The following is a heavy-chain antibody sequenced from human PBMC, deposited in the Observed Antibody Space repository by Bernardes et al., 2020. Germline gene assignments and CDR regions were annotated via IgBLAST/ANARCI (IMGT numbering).Heavy chain of an antibody. CDR1: GYSFTSYW. CDR2: IYPGDSDT. J-gene: IGHJ6*02. V-gene: IGHV5-51*01. Sequence: GESLMISCKGSGYSFTSYWIGWVRQMPGKGLEWMGIIYPGDSDTRYSPSFQGQVTISADKSISTAYLQWSSLKASDTAMYYCARHREEGSYDYIWGTYLVNGMDVWGQGTTVTVSS. CDR3: ARHREEGSYDYIWGTYLVNGMDV. D-gene: IGHD3-16*01.